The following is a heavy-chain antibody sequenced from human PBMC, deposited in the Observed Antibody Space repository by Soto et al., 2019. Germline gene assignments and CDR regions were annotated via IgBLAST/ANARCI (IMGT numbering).Heavy chain of an antibody. CDR3: ARDGWGSNWYFDL. J-gene: IGHJ2*01. D-gene: IGHD3-16*01. CDR1: GFSLSSYW. CDR2: INNDGSST. Sequence: PGGSLRLSCAGSGFSLSSYWMHWVRQVPGKGLVWVSRINNDGSSTSYADSVKGRFTISKDKSKRTLFLQMNSLRVDDTAVYYCARDGWGSNWYFDLWGRGTLVTVSS. V-gene: IGHV3-74*01.